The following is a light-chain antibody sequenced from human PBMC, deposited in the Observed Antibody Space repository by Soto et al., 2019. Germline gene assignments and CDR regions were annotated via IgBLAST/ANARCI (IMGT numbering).Light chain of an antibody. CDR2: GAS. Sequence: EIGMTQSQATLSVSPCEGATLSCRASQSININLARYQQKPGQAPRLLIYGASTRATGLPARFSGSGSGTEFTLIISSLEPEDFAVYYCQQYGSSGTFGQGTKVDIK. V-gene: IGKV3-15*01. CDR3: QQYGSSGT. CDR1: QSININ. J-gene: IGKJ1*01.